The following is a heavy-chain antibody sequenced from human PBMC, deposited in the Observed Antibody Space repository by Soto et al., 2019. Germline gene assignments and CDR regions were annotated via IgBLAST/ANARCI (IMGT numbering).Heavy chain of an antibody. J-gene: IGHJ6*02. V-gene: IGHV4-31*03. CDR1: GGSISSGGYY. CDR3: ARDSVAIYDSSGPYGMDV. D-gene: IGHD3-22*01. Sequence: SETLSLTCTVSGGSISSGGYYWSWIRQHPGKGLEWIGYIYYSGSTYYNPSLKSRVTISVDTSKNQFSLKLSSVTAADTAVYYCARDSVAIYDSSGPYGMDVWGQGTTVTVSS. CDR2: IYYSGST.